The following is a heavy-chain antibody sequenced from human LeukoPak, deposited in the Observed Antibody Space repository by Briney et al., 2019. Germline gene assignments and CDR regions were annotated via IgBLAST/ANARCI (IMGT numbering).Heavy chain of an antibody. Sequence: SVKVSCKASGGTFSSYAISWVRQAPGQGLEWMGGIIPIFGTANYAQKFQGRVTITTDESTSTAYMELSSLRSEDTAVYYCGVGGSNFFDYAFDIWGRGTMVTVSS. CDR1: GGTFSSYA. J-gene: IGHJ3*02. CDR2: IIPIFGTA. CDR3: GVGGSNFFDYAFDI. D-gene: IGHD2-15*01. V-gene: IGHV1-69*05.